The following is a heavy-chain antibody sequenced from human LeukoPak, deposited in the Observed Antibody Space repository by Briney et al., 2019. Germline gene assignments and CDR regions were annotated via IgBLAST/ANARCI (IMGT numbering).Heavy chain of an antibody. V-gene: IGHV1-2*02. Sequence: ASVKVSCKASGYTFTGYYMHWVRQAPGQGLEWMGWINPNSGGTNYAQKFQGRVTMTRDTSISTAYMELSRLRSDDTAVYYCAAVGSELGEDYFDYWGQGTLVTVSS. J-gene: IGHJ4*02. CDR3: AAVGSELGEDYFDY. CDR2: INPNSGGT. CDR1: GYTFTGYY. D-gene: IGHD6-19*01.